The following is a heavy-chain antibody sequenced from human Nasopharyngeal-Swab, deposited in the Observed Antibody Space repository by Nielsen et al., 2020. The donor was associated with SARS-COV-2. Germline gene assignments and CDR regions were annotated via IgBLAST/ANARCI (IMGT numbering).Heavy chain of an antibody. CDR2: IYHSGST. J-gene: IGHJ6*02. V-gene: IGHV4-4*02. CDR3: ARALGYCSGGSCPLWYYGMDV. D-gene: IGHD2-15*01. Sequence: WIRQPTGKGLEWIGEIYHSGSTNYNPSLKSRVTISVDKSKNQFSLKLSSVTAADTAVYYCARALGYCSGGSCPLWYYGMDVWGQGTTVTVSS.